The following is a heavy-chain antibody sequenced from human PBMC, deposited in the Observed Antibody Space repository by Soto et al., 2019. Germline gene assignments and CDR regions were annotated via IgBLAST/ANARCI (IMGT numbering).Heavy chain of an antibody. D-gene: IGHD1-26*01. J-gene: IGHJ6*02. CDR2: IIPIFGTA. Sequence: ASVKVSCKASGGTFSSYAISWVRQAPGQGLEWMGGIIPIFGTANYAQKFQGRVTITADESTSTAYMELSSLRSEETAVYYCARGTRGGSGRYWGRETRYYYYYGMDVWGQGTTVTVSS. CDR3: ARGTRGGSGRYWGRETRYYYYYGMDV. CDR1: GGTFSSYA. V-gene: IGHV1-69*13.